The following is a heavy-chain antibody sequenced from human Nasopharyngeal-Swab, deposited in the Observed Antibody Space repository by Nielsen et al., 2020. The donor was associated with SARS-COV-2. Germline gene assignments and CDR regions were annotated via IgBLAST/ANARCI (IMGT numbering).Heavy chain of an antibody. CDR3: ARVRFDWPYVADAFDI. Sequence: LSLTCAASGFTFSSYGMHWVRQAPGKGLEWVAVIWYDGSNKYYADSVKGRFTISRDHSKNTLYLQMNSLRAEDTAVYYCARVRFDWPYVADAFDIWGQGTMVTVSS. J-gene: IGHJ3*02. CDR1: GFTFSSYG. V-gene: IGHV3-33*01. CDR2: IWYDGSNK. D-gene: IGHD3-9*01.